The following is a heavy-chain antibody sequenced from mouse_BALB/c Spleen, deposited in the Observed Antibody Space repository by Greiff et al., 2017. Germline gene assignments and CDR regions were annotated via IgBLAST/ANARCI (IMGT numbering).Heavy chain of an antibody. V-gene: IGHV1S81*02. CDR1: GYTFTSYW. J-gene: IGHJ3*01. CDR3: ARGCGNCEAWFAY. CDR2: INPSNGRT. D-gene: IGHD2-1*01. Sequence: QVQLQQPGAELVKPGASVKLSCKASGYTFTSYWMHWVKQRPGQGLEWIGEINPSNGRTNYNEKFKSKATLTVDKSSSTAYMQLSSLTSEDSAVYYCARGCGNCEAWFAYWGQGTLVTVSA.